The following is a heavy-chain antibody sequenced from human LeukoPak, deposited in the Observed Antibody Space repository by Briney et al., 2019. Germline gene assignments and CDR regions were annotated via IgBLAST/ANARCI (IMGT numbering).Heavy chain of an antibody. J-gene: IGHJ4*02. Sequence: GGSLRLSCAASGFTFSSYGMHWVRQAPGKGLEWVAVIWYDGSNKYYADSVKGRFTISRDNSKNTLYLQMNSLRAEDTAVYYCARADIMITFGGLDYWGQGTLVTVS. CDR3: ARADIMITFGGLDY. CDR2: IWYDGSNK. CDR1: GFTFSSYG. V-gene: IGHV3-33*01. D-gene: IGHD3-16*01.